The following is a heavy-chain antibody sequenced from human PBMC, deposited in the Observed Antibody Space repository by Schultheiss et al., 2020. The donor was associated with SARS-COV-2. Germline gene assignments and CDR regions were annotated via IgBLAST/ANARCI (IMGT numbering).Heavy chain of an antibody. Sequence: GGSLRLSCAASGFNVNSNYMSWVRQAPGKGLEWVSFITSSGNTKYYADSVKGRFTISRDNAKNSLYLQMNSLRAEDTAVYYCAKAFSANWYYFDSWGQGTLVTVSS. D-gene: IGHD1-1*01. CDR3: AKAFSANWYYFDS. CDR2: ITSSGNTK. CDR1: GFNVNSNY. V-gene: IGHV3-11*01. J-gene: IGHJ4*02.